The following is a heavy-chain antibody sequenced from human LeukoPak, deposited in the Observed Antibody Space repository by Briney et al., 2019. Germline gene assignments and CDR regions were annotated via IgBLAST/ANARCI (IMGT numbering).Heavy chain of an antibody. D-gene: IGHD2-15*01. CDR2: ISYEKNEE. J-gene: IGHJ4*02. V-gene: IGHV3-30*18. CDR3: VKGRSGSSYSPSDS. CDR1: GFTLTSYG. Sequence: GGSLRLSCAASGFTLTSYGMYWVRQAPGKGLEWVAVISYEKNEEFYADSVKGRSTISRDSSKNTLYLQMNSLRPEDTAVYYCVKGRSGSSYSPSDSWGQGTLVTVSS.